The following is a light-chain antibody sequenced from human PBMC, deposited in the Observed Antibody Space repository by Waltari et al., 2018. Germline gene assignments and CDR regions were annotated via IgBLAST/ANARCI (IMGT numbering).Light chain of an antibody. Sequence: DIVMTQSPDSLTVSLGERATINCKSSQTVFYNSDNKNYLIWYQQKPGQPPKLLIYWASTRESGVPDRFSGSGSGTDFDLTISDLQAEDVAVYFCQQYFDTPWTFGRGTKVEVK. J-gene: IGKJ1*01. CDR3: QQYFDTPWT. CDR1: QTVFYNSDNKNY. CDR2: WAS. V-gene: IGKV4-1*01.